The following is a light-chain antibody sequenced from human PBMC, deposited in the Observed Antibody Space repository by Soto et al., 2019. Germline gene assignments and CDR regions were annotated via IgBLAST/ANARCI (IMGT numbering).Light chain of an antibody. CDR1: SSNIGAGFD. V-gene: IGLV1-40*01. CDR3: AAWDDSLSGVV. CDR2: GND. J-gene: IGLJ2*01. Sequence: QSVLTQPPSVSGAPGQRVTISCTGSSSNIGAGFDVHWYHQIAGTAPKLLIYGNDQRPSGVPDRFSGSRSGTSASLAISGLRSEDEGDYYCAAWDDSLSGVVFGGGTKLTVL.